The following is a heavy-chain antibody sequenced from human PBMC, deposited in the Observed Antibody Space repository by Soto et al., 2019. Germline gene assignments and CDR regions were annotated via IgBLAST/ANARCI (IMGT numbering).Heavy chain of an antibody. CDR2: ISADNGNT. D-gene: IGHD2-2*01. CDR1: GYTFSSYG. Sequence: GAAVKVSCKASGYTFSSYGISWVRQAPGQGLEWMGWISADNGNTNYAENLQGRVTMTTEKSTSTAYMELRNLRSDDTAVYYCARVGDIVVVGPWFDPWGQGTLVTVSS. CDR3: ARVGDIVVVGPWFDP. J-gene: IGHJ5*02. V-gene: IGHV1-18*04.